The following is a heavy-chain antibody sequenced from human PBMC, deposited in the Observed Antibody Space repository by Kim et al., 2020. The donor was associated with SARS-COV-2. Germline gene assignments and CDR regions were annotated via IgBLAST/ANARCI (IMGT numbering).Heavy chain of an antibody. CDR3: ARDLWPFVRGVGLYRESPAYYCDS. D-gene: IGHD1-26*01. V-gene: IGHV3-48*04. CDR2: ISGSSSTI. Sequence: GGSLRLSCAASGFVFSHYNMNWVRQTPGRGLEWVSYISGSSSTIYYAESVKGRFTISRDNGNNALYLQMSGLRVEDTAVYYCARDLWPFVRGVGLYRESPAYYCDSWGQGALVTVSS. CDR1: GFVFSHYN. J-gene: IGHJ4*02.